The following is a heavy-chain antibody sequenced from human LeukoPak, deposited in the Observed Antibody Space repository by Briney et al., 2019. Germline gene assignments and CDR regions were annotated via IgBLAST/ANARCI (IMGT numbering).Heavy chain of an antibody. CDR2: MNQDGSQK. Sequence: GGSLRLSCAASGFTFSGHWMSWVRQAPGRGLEWVANMNQDGSQKYYVDSVKDRFTISRDNAKNSLYLQMNSLRDEDTAVYYCTSGSLARGGSDYWGQGTLVTVSS. CDR3: TSGSLARGGSDY. CDR1: GFTFSGHW. J-gene: IGHJ4*02. V-gene: IGHV3-7*01. D-gene: IGHD2-2*03.